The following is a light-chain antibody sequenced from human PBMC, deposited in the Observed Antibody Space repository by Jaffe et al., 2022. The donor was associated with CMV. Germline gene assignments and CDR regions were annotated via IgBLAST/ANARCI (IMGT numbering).Light chain of an antibody. CDR3: QAWDTSTGNVM. CDR2: QDN. J-gene: IGLJ3*02. V-gene: IGLV3-1*01. CDR1: KLGDPH. Sequence: SYELPQPPSVSVSPGQTSTITCSADKLGDPHVSWYQQRSGQSPLLIIFQDNKRPPGIPERFSGSYSGNTATLTISETQPVDEADYYCQAWDTSTGNVMFGGGTKLTVL.